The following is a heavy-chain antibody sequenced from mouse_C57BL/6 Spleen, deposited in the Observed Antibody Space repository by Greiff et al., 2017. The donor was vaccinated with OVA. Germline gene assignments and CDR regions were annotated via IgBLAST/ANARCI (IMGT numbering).Heavy chain of an antibody. V-gene: IGHV1-69*01. CDR1: GYTFTSYW. Sequence: QVQLQQPGAELVMPGASVKLSCKASGYTFTSYWMHWVKQRPGQGLEWIGEIDPSDSYTNYNQKFKGKSTLTVDKSSSTAYMQLSSLTFEDSAVYYCARGANYFDYWGQGTTLTVSS. J-gene: IGHJ2*01. CDR3: ARGANYFDY. CDR2: IDPSDSYT.